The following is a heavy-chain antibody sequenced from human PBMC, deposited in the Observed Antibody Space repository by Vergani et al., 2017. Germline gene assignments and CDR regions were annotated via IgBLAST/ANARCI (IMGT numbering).Heavy chain of an antibody. Sequence: QLQESGPGLVKASQTLSLTCSVPGASVGSGGYYWGWVRQGPGMGLDWIGYIYYSGTTYYNPSLDSLLTSSLDTSENHLSLQLTSVTAADAAVYYCAGLKGYYMDVWGKGATVTVS. V-gene: IGHV4-31*01. J-gene: IGHJ6*03. CDR3: AGLKGYYMDV. CDR2: IYYSGTT. CDR1: GASVGSGGYY.